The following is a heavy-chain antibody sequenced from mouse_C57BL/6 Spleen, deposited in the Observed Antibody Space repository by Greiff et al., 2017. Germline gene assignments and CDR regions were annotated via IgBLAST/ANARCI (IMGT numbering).Heavy chain of an antibody. J-gene: IGHJ3*01. D-gene: IGHD1-1*01. Sequence: QVQLQQSGAELVRPGASVTLSCKASGYTFTDYEMHWVKQTPVHGLEWIGAIDPETGGTAYNQKFKGKAILTADKSSSTAYMELRSLTSEDSAVYYCTRMGSSSWFAYWGQGTLVTVSA. CDR1: GYTFTDYE. CDR3: TRMGSSSWFAY. V-gene: IGHV1-15*01. CDR2: IDPETGGT.